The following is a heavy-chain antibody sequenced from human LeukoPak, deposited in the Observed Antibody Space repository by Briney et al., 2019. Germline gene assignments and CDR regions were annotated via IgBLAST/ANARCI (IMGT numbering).Heavy chain of an antibody. CDR2: IIPIFGTA. J-gene: IGHJ5*02. Sequence: RSSVKVSCKASGGTFSSYAISWVRQAPGQGLEWMGRIIPIFGTANYAQKFQGRVTITTDESTSTAYMELSSLRSEDTAVYYCARDQVVRGSNWFDPWGQGTLVTVSS. D-gene: IGHD3-10*01. V-gene: IGHV1-69*05. CDR3: ARDQVVRGSNWFDP. CDR1: GGTFSSYA.